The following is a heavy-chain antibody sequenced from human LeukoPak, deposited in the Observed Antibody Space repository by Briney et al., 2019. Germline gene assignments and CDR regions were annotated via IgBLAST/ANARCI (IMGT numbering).Heavy chain of an antibody. V-gene: IGHV3-30*02. CDR1: GFTFSNYG. D-gene: IGHD5-18*01. Sequence: PGGSLRLSCAASGFTFSNYGMHWVRQAPGKGLEWVAFIRYDGTNKYYADPVKGRFTISRDNSKNTLYLQMNSLRAEDTAVYYCAKDLRYGRDFDYWGQGTLVIVSS. CDR3: AKDLRYGRDFDY. CDR2: IRYDGTNK. J-gene: IGHJ4*02.